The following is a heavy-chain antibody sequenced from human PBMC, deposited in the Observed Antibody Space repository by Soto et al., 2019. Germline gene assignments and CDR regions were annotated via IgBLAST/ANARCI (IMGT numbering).Heavy chain of an antibody. J-gene: IGHJ4*02. CDR1: GYTFTGYA. CDR2: INAGNGNT. D-gene: IGHD4-17*01. V-gene: IGHV1-3*01. Sequence: ASVKVSCKASGYTFTGYAMHWVRQAPGQRLEWMGWINAGNGNTKYSQKFQGRVTITRDTSASTAYMELSSLRSEDTAVYYCARGRTTVTASPFKFDYWGQGTLVTVSS. CDR3: ARGRTTVTASPFKFDY.